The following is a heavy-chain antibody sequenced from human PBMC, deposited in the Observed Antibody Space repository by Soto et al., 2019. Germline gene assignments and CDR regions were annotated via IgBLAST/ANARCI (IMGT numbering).Heavy chain of an antibody. CDR2: INPSGDT. V-gene: IGHV1-46*01. J-gene: IGHJ4*02. Sequence: GASVKVSCKASGDTFTSYYMHWVRQAPGQGLEWMGIINPSGDTSYAQKFQGRVTMTRDTSTSTVYMELSSLRSEDTAVYYCARRIVATETFDYWGQGTLVTVSS. CDR1: GDTFTSYY. D-gene: IGHD5-12*01. CDR3: ARRIVATETFDY.